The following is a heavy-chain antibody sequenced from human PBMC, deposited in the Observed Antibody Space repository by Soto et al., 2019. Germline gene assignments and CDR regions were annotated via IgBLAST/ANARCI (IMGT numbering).Heavy chain of an antibody. V-gene: IGHV1-18*04. Sequence: SVEVSCTASGYPFTSYGISWVRQAPGQGLEWMGWISAYNGNTNYAQKLQGRVTMTTDTSTSTAYMGLRSLRSDDTAVYYCARDLRFLEWLLPLDYWGQGTLVTVSS. J-gene: IGHJ4*02. CDR3: ARDLRFLEWLLPLDY. CDR2: ISAYNGNT. CDR1: GYPFTSYG. D-gene: IGHD3-3*01.